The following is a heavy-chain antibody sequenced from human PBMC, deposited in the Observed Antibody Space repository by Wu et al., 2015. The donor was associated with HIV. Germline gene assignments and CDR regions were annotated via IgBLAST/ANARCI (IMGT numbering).Heavy chain of an antibody. D-gene: IGHD6-19*01. CDR1: GGTFTRYA. V-gene: IGHV1-2*02. CDR3: ARVPRQTGAVTGYNWFDP. Sequence: QVQVVQSGAEVKKPGSSVKVSCKVSGGTFTRYAIHWVRQAPGQGLEWMGWINPNSGATNYAQKFQGRVTMTRDTSISTAYMELSGLTSDDTAVYYCARVPRQTGAVTGYNWFDPSG. J-gene: IGHJ5*02. CDR2: INPNSGAT.